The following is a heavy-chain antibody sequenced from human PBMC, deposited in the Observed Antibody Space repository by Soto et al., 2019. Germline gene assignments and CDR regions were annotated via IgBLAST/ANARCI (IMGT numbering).Heavy chain of an antibody. Sequence: EVQLVESGGGLVQPGGSRGLPGAASGFTFGSFSMTWVRRAPGKGRGWVSSISSSSSTIYYADSVKGRFTISRDNAKNSLYLQMNSLRAEDTAVYYCARYCSGGSCQNRRDAFDIWGQGTMVTVSS. CDR3: ARYCSGGSCQNRRDAFDI. CDR2: ISSSSSTI. J-gene: IGHJ3*02. CDR1: GFTFGSFS. D-gene: IGHD2-15*01. V-gene: IGHV3-48*01.